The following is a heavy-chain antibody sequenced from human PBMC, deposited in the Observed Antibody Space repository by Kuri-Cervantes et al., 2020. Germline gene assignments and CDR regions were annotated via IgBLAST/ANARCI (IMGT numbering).Heavy chain of an antibody. J-gene: IGHJ4*02. Sequence: SETLSLTCAVSGYSISSSNWWGWIRQPPGKGLEWIGYIYYSGSTYYNPSLKSRVTMTTDTSTSTAYMELRSLRSDDTAVYYCARLSYYDSSGTWWGQGTLVTVSS. D-gene: IGHD3-22*01. V-gene: IGHV4-28*01. CDR2: IYYSGST. CDR3: ARLSYYDSSGTW. CDR1: GYSISSSNW.